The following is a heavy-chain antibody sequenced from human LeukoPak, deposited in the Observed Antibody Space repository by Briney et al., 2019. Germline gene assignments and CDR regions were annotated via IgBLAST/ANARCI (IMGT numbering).Heavy chain of an antibody. D-gene: IGHD5-24*01. Sequence: GGSLRLSCAASGFSFSNYAMSWVRQAPGKGLEWVSAISGSGGSTYYADSVKGRFTISRDNSKNTLYLQMNSLRAEDTAVYYCAEVEMATPGGWFDPWGQGTLVTVSS. V-gene: IGHV3-23*01. J-gene: IGHJ5*02. CDR1: GFSFSNYA. CDR2: ISGSGGST. CDR3: AEVEMATPGGWFDP.